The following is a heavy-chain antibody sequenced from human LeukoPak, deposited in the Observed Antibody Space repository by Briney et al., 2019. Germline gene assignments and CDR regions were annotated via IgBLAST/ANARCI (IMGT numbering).Heavy chain of an antibody. D-gene: IGHD7-27*01. CDR2: ITTGGPNT. J-gene: IGHJ4*02. CDR1: GFTFSSYG. Sequence: GGSLRLSCAASGFTFSSYGMHWVRQAPGKGLKWVSTITTGGPNTYYADSVKGRFTVSRDDSKNTLYLQMNSLRAEDTAVYYCAKDGGLWVSAHWGDSWGRGTLVTVSS. CDR3: AKDGGLWVSAHWGDS. V-gene: IGHV3-23*01.